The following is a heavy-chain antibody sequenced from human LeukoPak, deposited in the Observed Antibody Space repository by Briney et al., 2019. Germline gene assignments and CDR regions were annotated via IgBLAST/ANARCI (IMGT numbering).Heavy chain of an antibody. CDR1: GYSFTSYW. Sequence: HGESLKISCKGSGYSFTSYWIAWVCQMPGKGLEWMGIIYPGDSETRYSPSFQGQVTISADKSISTAYLQWSSLKASDTAMYYCARRIAVSATFDYWGQGTLVTVSS. J-gene: IGHJ4*02. CDR3: ARRIAVSATFDY. D-gene: IGHD6-13*01. V-gene: IGHV5-51*01. CDR2: IYPGDSET.